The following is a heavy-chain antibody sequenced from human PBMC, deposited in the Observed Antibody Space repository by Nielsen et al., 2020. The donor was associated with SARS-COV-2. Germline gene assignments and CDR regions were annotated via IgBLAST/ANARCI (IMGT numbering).Heavy chain of an antibody. CDR1: GFTFADYG. J-gene: IGHJ2*01. D-gene: IGHD6-13*01. CDR3: ASCCNSWHGYFDL. Sequence: GGSLRLSCAASGFTFADYGMGWVRQAPGKGLEWVSGIKWNGGSTGYADSVKGRFTISRDNAKNSLYLQMNSLRAEDTALYHCASCCNSWHGYFDLWGRGTLVTVSS. CDR2: IKWNGGST. V-gene: IGHV3-20*01.